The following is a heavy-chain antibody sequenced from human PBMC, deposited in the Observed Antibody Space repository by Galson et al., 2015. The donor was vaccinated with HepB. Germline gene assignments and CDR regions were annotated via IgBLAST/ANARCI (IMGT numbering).Heavy chain of an antibody. CDR2: INHSGST. CDR1: GGSFSGYY. D-gene: IGHD3-9*01. Sequence: LTCAVYGGSFSGYYWSWIRQPPGKGLEWIGEINHSGSTNYNPSLKSRVTISVDTSKNQFSLKLSSVTAADTAVYYCARGQRYFDWLLYYFDYWGQGTLVTVSS. V-gene: IGHV4-34*01. CDR3: ARGQRYFDWLLYYFDY. J-gene: IGHJ4*02.